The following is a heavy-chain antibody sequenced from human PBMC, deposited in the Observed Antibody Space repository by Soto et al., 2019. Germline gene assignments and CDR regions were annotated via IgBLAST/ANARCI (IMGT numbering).Heavy chain of an antibody. CDR2: IYYSGST. Sequence: QVQLQESGPGLVKPSQTLSLTCTVSGGSISSGGYYWSWIRQHPGKGLEWIGYIYYSGSTYYNPSIRGPXTXSXXSSKNQFSLKLSSVTAADTAVYYCARVGGINWFDPWGQGTLVTVSS. CDR3: ARVGGINWFDP. J-gene: IGHJ5*02. D-gene: IGHD3-16*01. V-gene: IGHV4-31*01. CDR1: GGSISSGGYY.